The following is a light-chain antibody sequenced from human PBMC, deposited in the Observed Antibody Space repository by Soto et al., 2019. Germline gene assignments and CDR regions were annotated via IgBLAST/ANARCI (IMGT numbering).Light chain of an antibody. CDR1: QSISSN. V-gene: IGKV3-15*01. CDR2: GAS. Sequence: EIVMTQSPATLSVSPGERATLSCRASQSISSNLAWYQQRPGQAPRLLIYGASTRATDVPARFSGTGSGTEFTLTISSLQSEDSAVYYRQQYNKWPPYTFGQGTKLEIK. CDR3: QQYNKWPPYT. J-gene: IGKJ2*01.